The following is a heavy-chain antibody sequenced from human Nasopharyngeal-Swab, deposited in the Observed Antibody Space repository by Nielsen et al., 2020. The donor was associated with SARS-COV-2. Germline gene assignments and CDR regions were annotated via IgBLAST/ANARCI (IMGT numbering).Heavy chain of an antibody. CDR2: IYYSGST. D-gene: IGHD3-10*01. J-gene: IGHJ5*02. CDR1: GGSISSYY. V-gene: IGHV4-59*01. Sequence: SETLSLTCTVSGGSISSYYWSWIWQPPGKGLEWIGYIYYSGSTNYNPSLKSRVTISVDTSKNQFSLKLSSVTAADTAVYYCAREGRITMVRGVITKTNWFDPWGQGTLVTVSS. CDR3: AREGRITMVRGVITKTNWFDP.